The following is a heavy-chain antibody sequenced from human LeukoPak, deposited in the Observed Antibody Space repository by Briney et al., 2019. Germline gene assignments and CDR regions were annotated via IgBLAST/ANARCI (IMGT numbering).Heavy chain of an antibody. D-gene: IGHD6-13*01. J-gene: IGHJ5*01. CDR2: ISYDGSNK. V-gene: IGHV3-30-3*01. CDR1: EFTFNSYA. CDR3: ASVGKRQQLLGNWFDS. Sequence: GGSLRLSCAASEFTFNSYAMHWVRQAPGKGLEWVAVISYDGSNKYYADSVKGRFTFSRDNSKNTMYLQMNSLRPEDTAVYYCASVGKRQQLLGNWFDSWGQGTLVTVSP.